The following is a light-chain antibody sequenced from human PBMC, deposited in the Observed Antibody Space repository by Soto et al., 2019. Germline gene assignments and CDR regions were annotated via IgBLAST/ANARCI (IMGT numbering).Light chain of an antibody. CDR3: QQYNSYPWT. Sequence: DIQMTQSPSTLSASVGDRVTITCRASQSVSTWLAWYQQKPGKAPKLLIYKASSLESGVPSTFSGSGSGTEFTLTISSLQPEDFATYYCQQYNSYPWTFGQGTKVEIK. CDR2: KAS. J-gene: IGKJ1*01. V-gene: IGKV1-5*03. CDR1: QSVSTW.